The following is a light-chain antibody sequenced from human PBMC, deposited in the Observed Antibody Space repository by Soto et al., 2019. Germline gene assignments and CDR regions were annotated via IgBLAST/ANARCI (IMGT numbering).Light chain of an antibody. CDR2: AAS. J-gene: IGKJ1*01. CDR1: QGIRSE. Sequence: AIQMTQSPSSLSASVGDRVIITCRASQGIRSELAWYQQKPGKAPDLLIYAASTLQPGVPYRFSGSGSGTDFTLIISNMQDVDFPTYYCLHDYNYPRTFGQGTKVEIK. V-gene: IGKV1-6*01. CDR3: LHDYNYPRT.